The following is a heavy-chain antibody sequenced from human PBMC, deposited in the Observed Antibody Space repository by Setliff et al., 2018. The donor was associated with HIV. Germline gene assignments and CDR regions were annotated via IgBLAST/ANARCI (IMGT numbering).Heavy chain of an antibody. V-gene: IGHV3-9*01. CDR2: ISWSSDNM. Sequence: GGSLRLSCAASGFNFGDYAMHWVRQAPGKGLEWVSGISWSSDNMYYADSVEGRFTISRDNTENSLFLQMDSLRHEDTAFYFCAKGSGYDVGARNYYYYMDVWGKGTTVTVSS. CDR3: AKGSGYDVGARNYYYYMDV. CDR1: GFNFGDYA. D-gene: IGHD5-12*01. J-gene: IGHJ6*03.